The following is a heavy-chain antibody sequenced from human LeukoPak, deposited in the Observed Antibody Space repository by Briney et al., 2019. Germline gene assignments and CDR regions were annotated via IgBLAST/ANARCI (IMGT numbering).Heavy chain of an antibody. Sequence: GESLKISRKGSGYSFTSYWIGWVRQMPGKGLEWMGIIYPGDSDTRYSPSFQGQVTISADKSISTAYLQWSSLKASDTAMYYCARPSVVRGVIYYFDYWGQGTLVTVSS. J-gene: IGHJ4*02. D-gene: IGHD3-10*01. CDR1: GYSFTSYW. V-gene: IGHV5-51*01. CDR2: IYPGDSDT. CDR3: ARPSVVRGVIYYFDY.